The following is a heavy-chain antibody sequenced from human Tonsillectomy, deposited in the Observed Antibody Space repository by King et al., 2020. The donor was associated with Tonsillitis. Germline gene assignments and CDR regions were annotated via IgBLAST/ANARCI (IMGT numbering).Heavy chain of an antibody. CDR2: ISRDGDYK. J-gene: IGHJ4*02. CDR1: GFTFTYYT. Sequence: VQLVESGGGLVKPGGSLTLSCAASGFTFTYYTLHWVRQAPGKGLEWVSAISRDGDYKYYADSLKGRFTISRDNAKTSVHLHMNSLRAEDTAVYFCAGEQYDVLTGVDFYGQGTLVTVSS. D-gene: IGHD3-9*01. V-gene: IGHV3-21*01. CDR3: AGEQYDVLTGVDF.